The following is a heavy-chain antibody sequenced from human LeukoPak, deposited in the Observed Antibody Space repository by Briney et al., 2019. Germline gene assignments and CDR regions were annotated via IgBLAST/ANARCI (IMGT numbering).Heavy chain of an antibody. J-gene: IGHJ4*02. Sequence: SETLSLTCTVSGDSISNNYWSCIRQPPGKGLEWIGYISHSGSTNYNPPLKSRVTISVDTSKNQFSLKLSSVTAADTAVYYCARVARGDYVWGSYSFDYWGQGTLVTVSS. V-gene: IGHV4-59*01. CDR2: ISHSGST. CDR3: ARVARGDYVWGSYSFDY. CDR1: GDSISNNY. D-gene: IGHD3-16*01.